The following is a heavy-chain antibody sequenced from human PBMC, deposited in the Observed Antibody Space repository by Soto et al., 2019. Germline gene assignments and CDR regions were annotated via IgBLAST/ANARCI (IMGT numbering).Heavy chain of an antibody. D-gene: IGHD5-12*01. CDR1: GFTFSNYA. CDR2: LTRSGTT. CDR3: ARSGYSGYDLYPSAD. V-gene: IGHV3-23*01. J-gene: IGHJ4*02. Sequence: PGGSLRLSCAASGFTFSNYAMSWVRQAPGKGLEWVSTLTRSGTTPYADSVRGRFTISRDNSKNTLYLQMNSLRAEDTAVYYCARSGYSGYDLYPSADWGQGTPVTVSS.